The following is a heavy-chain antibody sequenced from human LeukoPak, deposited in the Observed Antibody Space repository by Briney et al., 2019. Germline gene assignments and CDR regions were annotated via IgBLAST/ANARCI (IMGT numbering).Heavy chain of an antibody. V-gene: IGHV3-7*01. CDR1: GFTFSSYW. CDR3: AKQPDKGYSYGYWGYFDY. D-gene: IGHD5-18*01. CDR2: IKQDGSEK. J-gene: IGHJ4*02. Sequence: GGSLRLSGAASGFTFSSYWMSWVRQAPGKGLEWVANIKQDGSEKYYVDSVKGRFTITRDNAKNSLYLQMNSLRAEDTAVYYCAKQPDKGYSYGYWGYFDYWGQGTLVTVSS.